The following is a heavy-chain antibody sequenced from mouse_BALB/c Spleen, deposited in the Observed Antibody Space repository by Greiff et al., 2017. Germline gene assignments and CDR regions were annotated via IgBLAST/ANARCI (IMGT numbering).Heavy chain of an antibody. CDR2: ISNGGGST. J-gene: IGHJ1*01. V-gene: IGHV5-12-2*01. CDR1: GFTFSSYT. CDR3: ARPGELRLWYFDV. D-gene: IGHD2-4*01. Sequence: EVKLVESGGGLVQPGGSLKLSCAASGFTFSSYTMSWVHQTPEKRLEWVAYISNGGGSTYYPDTVKGRFTISIDNAKNTLYLQMSSLKSEDTAMYDCARPGELRLWYFDVWGAGTPVTVSS.